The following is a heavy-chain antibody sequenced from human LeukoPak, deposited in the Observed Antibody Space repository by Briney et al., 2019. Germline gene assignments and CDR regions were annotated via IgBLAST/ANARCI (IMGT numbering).Heavy chain of an antibody. Sequence: SQTLSLTCAISGDSVSSNRASWTWIRQSPSRGLEWLGRTYYRSKWYNDYAVSLKSRISINPDPSKNQFSLQLNSVTPEDTAVYYCSRSDGGSDFDYWGQGTLVTVSS. D-gene: IGHD5-24*01. V-gene: IGHV6-1*01. CDR1: GDSVSSNRAS. CDR3: SRSDGGSDFDY. CDR2: TYYRSKWYN. J-gene: IGHJ4*02.